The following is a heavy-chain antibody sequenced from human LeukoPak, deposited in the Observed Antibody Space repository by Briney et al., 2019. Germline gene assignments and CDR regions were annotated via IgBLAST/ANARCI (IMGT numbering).Heavy chain of an antibody. D-gene: IGHD6-13*01. CDR2: INHSGST. Sequence: SETLSLTCAVYGGSFSDYYWSWIRQPPGKGLEWIGEINHSGSTNCNPSLKSRVTISVGTSKNQFSLKLSSVTAADTAVYYCARKGGGQLVNTRRWFDPWGQGALVTVSS. J-gene: IGHJ5*02. CDR1: GGSFSDYY. V-gene: IGHV4-34*01. CDR3: ARKGGGQLVNTRRWFDP.